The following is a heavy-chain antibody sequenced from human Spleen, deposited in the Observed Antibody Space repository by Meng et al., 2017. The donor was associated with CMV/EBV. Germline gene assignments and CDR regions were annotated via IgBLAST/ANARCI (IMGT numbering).Heavy chain of an antibody. J-gene: IGHJ4*02. CDR3: AKDRAYSYGPSGY. D-gene: IGHD5-18*01. V-gene: IGHV1-69*05. CDR2: LIPIFGTP. CDR1: GGTFSSYA. Sequence: SVKVSCKASGGTFSSYAISWVRQAPGQGLEWMGGLIPIFGTPNYAPEFQGRVTITTDESTSTAYMELSSLRLDDTAVYYCAKDRAYSYGPSGYWGQGTLVTVSS.